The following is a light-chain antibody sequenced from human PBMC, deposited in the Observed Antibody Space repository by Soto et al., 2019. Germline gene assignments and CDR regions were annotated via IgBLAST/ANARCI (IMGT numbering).Light chain of an antibody. CDR1: QPISTW. Sequence: DIQMTQSPSTLSASVGDRVTITCRASQPISTWLTWYQQKPGKAPKVLIFDASRLESGVPSRFSGSGSGTDFTLTITSLQHDDSATYYCQQLNSFSFGGGTKVEI. CDR2: DAS. CDR3: QQLNSFS. J-gene: IGKJ4*01. V-gene: IGKV1-5*01.